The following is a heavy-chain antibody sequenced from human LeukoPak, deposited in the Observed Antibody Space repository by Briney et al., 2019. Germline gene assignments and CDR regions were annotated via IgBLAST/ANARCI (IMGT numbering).Heavy chain of an antibody. CDR1: GFTFSSYW. CDR2: IKQDGSEK. J-gene: IGHJ4*02. CDR3: AGVDVLYYDSSGYFDY. V-gene: IGHV3-7*01. Sequence: GGSLRLSCAASGFTFSSYWMSWVRQAPGKGLEWVANIKQDGSEKYYVDSVKGRFTISRDNAKNSLYLQMNSLRAEDTAVYYCAGVDVLYYDSSGYFDYWAREPWSPSPQ. D-gene: IGHD3-22*01.